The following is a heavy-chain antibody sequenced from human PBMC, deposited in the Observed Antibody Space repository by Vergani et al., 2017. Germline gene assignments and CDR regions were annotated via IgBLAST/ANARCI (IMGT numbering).Heavy chain of an antibody. CDR3: AREGDDDWYFDL. J-gene: IGHJ2*01. Sequence: EVQLVESGGGLVKPGGSLRLSCAASGFTFSSYDMHWVRQATGKGLEWVSAIGTAGDTYYPGSVKGRFTISRENAKNSLYLQMNSLRAGDTAVYYCAREGDDDWYFDLWGRGTLVTVSS. V-gene: IGHV3-13*04. CDR2: IGTAGDT. CDR1: GFTFSSYD. D-gene: IGHD2-21*02.